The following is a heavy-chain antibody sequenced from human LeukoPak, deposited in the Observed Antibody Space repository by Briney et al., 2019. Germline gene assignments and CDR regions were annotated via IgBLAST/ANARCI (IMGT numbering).Heavy chain of an antibody. Sequence: ASVKVSCTVSGSTLTTISIDWVRQAPGKGLEWMGSLSPRDGETSHAQKFKGRFNMTADTATDIAYMEMSGLESGDTAVYYCATGAMVYDFWGQGTLVTVSS. D-gene: IGHD3-10*01. V-gene: IGHV1-24*01. CDR3: ATGAMVYDF. J-gene: IGHJ4*02. CDR2: LSPRDGET. CDR1: GSTLTTIS.